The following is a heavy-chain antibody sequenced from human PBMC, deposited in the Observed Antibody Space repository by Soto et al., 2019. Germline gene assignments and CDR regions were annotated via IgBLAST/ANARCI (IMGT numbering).Heavy chain of an antibody. D-gene: IGHD3-22*01. J-gene: IGHJ6*02. CDR2: ISGSGGST. V-gene: IGHV3-23*01. CDR3: AKEGGNYYDSPRMDV. Sequence: PGGSLRLCCAASGFTLSSYAMSWVRQAPGKGLEWVSAISGSGGSTYYADSVKGRFTISRDNSKNTLYLQMNSLRAVDTAVYYCAKEGGNYYDSPRMDVWGQGTTVTVPS. CDR1: GFTLSSYA.